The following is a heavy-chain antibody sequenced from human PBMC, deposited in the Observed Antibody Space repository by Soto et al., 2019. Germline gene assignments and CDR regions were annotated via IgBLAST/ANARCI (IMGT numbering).Heavy chain of an antibody. Sequence: SVKVSFKASGYTFTSYDINWVRQATGQGLEWMGWMNPNSGNTGYAQKFQGRVTMTRNTSISTAYMELSSLRSEDTAVYYCASLISGSYYFYPDYYYGMDVWGQGTTVTVSS. D-gene: IGHD3-10*01. CDR2: MNPNSGNT. CDR1: GYTFTSYD. V-gene: IGHV1-8*01. J-gene: IGHJ6*02. CDR3: ASLISGSYYFYPDYYYGMDV.